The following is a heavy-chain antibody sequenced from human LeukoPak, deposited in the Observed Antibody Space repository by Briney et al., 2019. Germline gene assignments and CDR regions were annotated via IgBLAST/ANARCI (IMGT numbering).Heavy chain of an antibody. CDR1: GFTFSSYG. V-gene: IGHV3-33*01. CDR2: IWYDGSNK. J-gene: IGHJ4*02. D-gene: IGHD2-2*02. Sequence: GGSLRLSCAASGFTFSSYGMHWVRQAPGKGLEWVAVIWYDGSNKYYADSVKGRFTISRDNSKNTLYLQMNGLRAEDTAVYYCAREVVVPAAIMDYWGQGTLVTVSS. CDR3: AREVVVPAAIMDY.